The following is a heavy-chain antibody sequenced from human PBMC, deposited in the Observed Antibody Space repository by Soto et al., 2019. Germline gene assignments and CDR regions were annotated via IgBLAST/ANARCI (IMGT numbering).Heavy chain of an antibody. V-gene: IGHV4-31*03. CDR3: ARIEYCSSTSCSYFDY. CDR1: GGSIGSGGYY. CDR2: IYYSGST. J-gene: IGHJ4*02. D-gene: IGHD2-2*01. Sequence: SSETLSLTCTVSGGSIGSGGYYWSWIRQHPGKGLEWIGYIYYSGSTYYNPSLKSRVTISVDTSKNQFSLKLSSVTAADTAVYYCARIEYCSSTSCSYFDYWGQGTLVTVSS.